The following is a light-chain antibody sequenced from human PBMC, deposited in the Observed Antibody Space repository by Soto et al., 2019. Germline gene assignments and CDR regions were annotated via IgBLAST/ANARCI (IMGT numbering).Light chain of an antibody. CDR1: NSDVGNYNY. J-gene: IGLJ2*01. CDR3: CSYAGNYTWL. V-gene: IGLV2-11*01. Sequence: QSALTQPRSVSGSPGQSVTISCTGTNSDVGNYNYVSWYQQHPGQAPKLMIYDVTKRPSGVPHRFSASKSGNTASLAISGLQAEDEADYYCCSYAGNYTWLFGGGTKLTVL. CDR2: DVT.